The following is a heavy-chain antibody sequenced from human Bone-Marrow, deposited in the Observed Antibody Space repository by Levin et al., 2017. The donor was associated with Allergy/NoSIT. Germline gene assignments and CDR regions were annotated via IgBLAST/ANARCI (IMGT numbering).Heavy chain of an antibody. D-gene: IGHD1-26*01. CDR1: DGSISSYF. CDR3: ARRKGAVVEAFDV. J-gene: IGHJ3*01. V-gene: IGHV4-59*08. Sequence: SETLSLTCTVPDGSISSYFWSWIRQSPGKGLEWIGYIYHSGSTNSNPSLRSRVTMSIDTSKNQFSLNLTSVTAADTAIYYCARRKGAVVEAFDVWGQGTMVSVS. CDR2: IYHSGST.